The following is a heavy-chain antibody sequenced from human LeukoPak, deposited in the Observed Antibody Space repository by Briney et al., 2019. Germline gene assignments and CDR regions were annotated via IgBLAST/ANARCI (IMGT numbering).Heavy chain of an antibody. CDR3: AKSPGIVGATVPY. CDR2: IWYDGSNK. D-gene: IGHD1-26*01. J-gene: IGHJ4*02. V-gene: IGHV3-33*06. CDR1: GFTFSIFG. Sequence: PGGSLRLSCAASGFTFSIFGMHWVRQAPGKGLEWVAVIWYDGSNKYYADSVRGRFIISRDNSKNTLYLEMNSLRAADTAVYYCAKSPGIVGATVPYWGQGTLVTVSS.